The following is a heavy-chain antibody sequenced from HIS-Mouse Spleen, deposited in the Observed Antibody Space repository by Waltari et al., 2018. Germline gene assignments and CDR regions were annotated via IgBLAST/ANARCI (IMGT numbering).Heavy chain of an antibody. CDR3: AREIPYSSSWYDWYFDL. CDR1: GGPISSSRHY. D-gene: IGHD6-13*01. J-gene: IGHJ2*01. Sequence: QLQLQESGPGLVKPSETLSLTCTFSGGPISSSRHYWGWTRQPPGKGLEWIGSIYYSGSTYYNPSLKSRVTISVDTSKNQFSLKLSSVTAADTAVYYCAREIPYSSSWYDWYFDLWGRGTLVTVSS. V-gene: IGHV4-39*07. CDR2: IYYSGST.